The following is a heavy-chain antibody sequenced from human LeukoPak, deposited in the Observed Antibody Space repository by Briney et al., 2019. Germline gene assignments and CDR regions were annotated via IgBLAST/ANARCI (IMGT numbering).Heavy chain of an antibody. J-gene: IGHJ4*02. Sequence: GGSLRLSCAASGFTFSSYAVSWVRQAPGKGLEWVSAISGSGGSTYYADSVKGRFTISRDNSKNTLYLQMNSLRAEDTAVYYCAKDQEYSYGYYFDYWGQGTLVTVSS. CDR2: ISGSGGST. CDR3: AKDQEYSYGYYFDY. CDR1: GFTFSSYA. V-gene: IGHV3-23*01. D-gene: IGHD5-18*01.